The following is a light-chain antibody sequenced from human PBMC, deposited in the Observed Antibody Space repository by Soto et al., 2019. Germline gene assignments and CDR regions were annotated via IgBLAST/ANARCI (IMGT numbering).Light chain of an antibody. Sequence: QSVLTQPPSASGTPGQRVTISCSGSSSNIGSNYVYWYQQLPGTAPKLLIYRNNQRPSGVPDRFSGSKSGTSASLAISGLRSEDEADYDCAAWDDRLSGPVFGGGTQLTVL. V-gene: IGLV1-47*01. CDR3: AAWDDRLSGPV. J-gene: IGLJ7*01. CDR2: RNN. CDR1: SSNIGSNY.